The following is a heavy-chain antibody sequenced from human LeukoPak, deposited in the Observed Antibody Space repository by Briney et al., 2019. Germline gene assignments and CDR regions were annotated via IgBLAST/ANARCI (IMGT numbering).Heavy chain of an antibody. CDR2: ISGSGGHT. Sequence: GGSLRLSCAASGFTFSSYAMSWVRQAPEKGLEWVSVISGSGGHTYYADSVKGRFTISRDNSKNTLYLQMNSLRAEDTAIYYCAKSEAWIVGADRAPFDYWGQGTLVTVSS. D-gene: IGHD1-26*01. J-gene: IGHJ4*02. CDR3: AKSEAWIVGADRAPFDY. V-gene: IGHV3-23*01. CDR1: GFTFSSYA.